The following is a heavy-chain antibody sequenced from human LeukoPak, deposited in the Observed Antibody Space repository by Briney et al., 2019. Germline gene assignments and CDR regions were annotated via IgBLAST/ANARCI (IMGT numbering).Heavy chain of an antibody. CDR2: ISYDGSNK. J-gene: IGHJ5*02. V-gene: IGHV3-30-3*01. D-gene: IGHD3-22*01. CDR3: ARDPWDYYDSSGYWGNWFDP. CDR1: GFTFSSYA. Sequence: GGSLRLSCAASGFTFSSYAMHWVRQAPGKGLEWVAVISYDGSNKYYADSVKGRFTISRDNSKNTLYLQMNSLRAEDTAVYYCARDPWDYYDSSGYWGNWFDPWGQGTLVTVSS.